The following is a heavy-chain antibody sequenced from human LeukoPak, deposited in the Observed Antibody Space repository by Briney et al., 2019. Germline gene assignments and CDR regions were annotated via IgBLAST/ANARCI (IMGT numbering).Heavy chain of an antibody. D-gene: IGHD3-3*01. CDR1: GFTFNSYW. J-gene: IGHJ4*02. CDR2: IKQDGSEK. CDR3: ARVFRSRVLRFLEWSFFDY. Sequence: GGSLRLSCAVSGFTFNSYWMSWVRQAPGKGLEWVANIKQDGSEKYYVDSVKGRFTISRDNARNSLYLQMNSLRAEDTAVYYCARVFRSRVLRFLEWSFFDYWGQGTLVTVSS. V-gene: IGHV3-7*01.